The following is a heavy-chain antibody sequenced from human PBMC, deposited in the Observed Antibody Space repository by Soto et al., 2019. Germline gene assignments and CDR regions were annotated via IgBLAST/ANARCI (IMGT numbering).Heavy chain of an antibody. J-gene: IGHJ6*03. V-gene: IGHV3-21*01. CDR3: ARGPFYIYYYYYYMDV. Sequence: EVQLVESGGGLVKPGGSLRLSCAASGFTFSSYSMNWVRQAPGKGLEWVSSISSSSSYIYYADSVKGRFTISRDNAKNSPYLQMNSLRAEDTAVYYCARGPFYIYYYYYYMDVWGKGTTVTVSS. CDR2: ISSSSSYI. CDR1: GFTFSSYS.